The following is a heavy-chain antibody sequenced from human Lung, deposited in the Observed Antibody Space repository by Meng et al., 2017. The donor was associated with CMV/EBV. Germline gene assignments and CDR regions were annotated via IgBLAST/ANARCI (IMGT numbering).Heavy chain of an antibody. J-gene: IGHJ5*02. Sequence: VQVQESGPGLVKPSQTLSLTCTVSGGSISSGGFYWSWIRQHPGKGLEWIGYIYYNGSTYYNPSLRSRVAISIDTSKNQFSLKLTSVTAADTAVYFCARTNYGDYNWFDPWGQGTLVTVSS. CDR3: ARTNYGDYNWFDP. CDR2: IYYNGST. CDR1: GGSISSGGFY. V-gene: IGHV4-31*03. D-gene: IGHD4-17*01.